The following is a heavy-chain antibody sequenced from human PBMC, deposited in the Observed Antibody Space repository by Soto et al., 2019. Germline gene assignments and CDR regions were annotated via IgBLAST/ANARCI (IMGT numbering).Heavy chain of an antibody. CDR2: FDPEDGET. J-gene: IGHJ4*01. V-gene: IGHV1-24*01. D-gene: IGHD2-15*01. Sequence: VKVSCKVSGYTLTELSMHWVRQAPGKGLEWMGGFDPEDGETIYAQKFQGRVTMTRDTSASTAYMELSSLRSEDTAVYYCAXXXXGGXXDYXGXX. CDR1: GYTLTELS. CDR3: AXXXXGGXXDY.